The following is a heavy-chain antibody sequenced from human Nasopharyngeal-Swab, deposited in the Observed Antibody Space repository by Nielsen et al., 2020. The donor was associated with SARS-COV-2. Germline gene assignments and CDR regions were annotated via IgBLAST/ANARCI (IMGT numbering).Heavy chain of an antibody. Sequence: GESLKISCAASGFTFSSYSMNWVRQAPGKGLEWVSSISSSSSYIYYADSVKGRFTISSDNAKNSLYLQMNSLRAEDTAVYYCARDGEWLRTLNYFDYWGKGTLVTVSS. D-gene: IGHD5-12*01. CDR1: GFTFSSYS. CDR3: ARDGEWLRTLNYFDY. J-gene: IGHJ4*02. V-gene: IGHV3-21*01. CDR2: ISSSSSYI.